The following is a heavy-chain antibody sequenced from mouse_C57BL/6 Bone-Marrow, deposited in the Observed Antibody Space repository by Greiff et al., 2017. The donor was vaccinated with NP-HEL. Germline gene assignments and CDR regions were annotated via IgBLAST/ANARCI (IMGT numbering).Heavy chain of an antibody. Sequence: QVQLKGSGAELMKPGASVKLSCKATGYPFPGYWIEGVRQRPGNGFEWIGEILPGIGSTNSIEKLKGKATFTEDTSSNTAYMQLSILTTEDSAIYYCAIYSSYGYFDVWGTGTTVTVSS. CDR2: ILPGIGST. V-gene: IGHV1-9*01. D-gene: IGHD2-12*01. J-gene: IGHJ1*03. CDR1: GYPFPGYW. CDR3: AIYSSYGYFDV.